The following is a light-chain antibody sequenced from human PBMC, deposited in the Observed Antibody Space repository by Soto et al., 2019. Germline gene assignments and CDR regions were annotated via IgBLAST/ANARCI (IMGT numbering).Light chain of an antibody. Sequence: QSALTQPRSVSGSPGQSVTLSCTGTSSDVGGYNYVSWYQQHPGKAPKLMIYDVSKRPSGVPDRFSGSKAGNTASLTISGLRAEDEADYYCCSYAGSYTFVVFGGGTKLTVL. V-gene: IGLV2-11*01. J-gene: IGLJ2*01. CDR1: SSDVGGYNY. CDR3: CSYAGSYTFVV. CDR2: DVS.